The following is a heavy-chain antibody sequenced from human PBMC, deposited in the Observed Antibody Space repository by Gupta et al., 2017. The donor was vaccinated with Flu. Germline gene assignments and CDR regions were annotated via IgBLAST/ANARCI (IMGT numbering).Heavy chain of an antibody. CDR2: IYNTVTT. CDR1: SSYF. V-gene: IGHV4-39*01. CDR3: VRHGVIQVWSPIQS. D-gene: IGHD5-18*01. J-gene: IGHJ4*02. Sequence: SSYFWGWIRQPPGKGLEWIGTIYNTVTTYYNPSVKSRVTISVDSSRNQFSLQVDSVTAADTAVYYCVRHGVIQVWSPIQSWCQGMLVTVSS.